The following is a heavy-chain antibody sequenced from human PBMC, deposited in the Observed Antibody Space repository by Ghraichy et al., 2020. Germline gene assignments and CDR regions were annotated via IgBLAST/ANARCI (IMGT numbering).Heavy chain of an antibody. CDR1: GFTFSSYA. V-gene: IGHV3-23*01. D-gene: IGHD2-2*01. CDR3: AKDGRYCSSTSCYLDV. J-gene: IGHJ6*04. CDR2: ISGSGGST. Sequence: GESLNISCAASGFTFSSYAMSWVRQAPGKGLEWVSAISGSGGSTYYADSVKGRFTISRDNSKNTLYLQMNSLRAEDTAVYYCAKDGRYCSSTSCYLDVWGKGTTVTVSS.